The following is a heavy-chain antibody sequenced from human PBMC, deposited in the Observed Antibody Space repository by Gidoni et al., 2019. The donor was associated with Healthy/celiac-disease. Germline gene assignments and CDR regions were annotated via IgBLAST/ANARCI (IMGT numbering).Heavy chain of an antibody. V-gene: IGHV1-2*02. CDR1: GYTFTGYY. D-gene: IGHD4-17*01. Sequence: QVQLVQSGAAVTKPGASVKVSCKASGYTFTGYYRHWVRQAPGQGLEWMGWINPNSGGTNYAQKFQGRVTMTRDTSISTAYMGLSRLRSDDTAVYYCARNLQQSTTDFDYWGQGTLVTVSS. J-gene: IGHJ4*02. CDR3: ARNLQQSTTDFDY. CDR2: INPNSGGT.